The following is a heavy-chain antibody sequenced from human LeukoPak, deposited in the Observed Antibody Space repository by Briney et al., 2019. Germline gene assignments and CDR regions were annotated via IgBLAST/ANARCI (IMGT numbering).Heavy chain of an antibody. CDR3: ARGARGLIRWLGY. D-gene: IGHD4-17*01. Sequence: TTSETLSLTCAVYGGSFSGYYWSWIRQPPGKGLEWIGEINHSGSTNYNPSLKSRVTISVDTSKNQFSLKLSSVTAADTAVYYCARGARGLIRWLGYWGQGTLVTVSS. CDR1: GGSFSGYY. CDR2: INHSGST. J-gene: IGHJ4*02. V-gene: IGHV4-34*01.